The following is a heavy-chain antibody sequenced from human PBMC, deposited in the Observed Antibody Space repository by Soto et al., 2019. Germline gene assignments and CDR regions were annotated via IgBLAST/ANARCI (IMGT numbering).Heavy chain of an antibody. V-gene: IGHV3-33*01. CDR2: IWYDGSNK. CDR3: ARDLWNLGGGDRRFDY. J-gene: IGHJ4*02. CDR1: GFTFSSYG. Sequence: QVQLVESGGGVVQPGRSLRLSCAASGFTFSSYGMHWVRQAPGKGLEWVAVIWYDGSNKYYADSVKGRFTISRDNSKNTLYLQMNSLRAEDTAVYYCARDLWNLGGGDRRFDYWGQGTLVTVSS. D-gene: IGHD2-21*02.